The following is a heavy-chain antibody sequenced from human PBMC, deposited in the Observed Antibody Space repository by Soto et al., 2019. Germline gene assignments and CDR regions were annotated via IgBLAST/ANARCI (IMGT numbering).Heavy chain of an antibody. CDR1: GDSITSYY. D-gene: IGHD3-22*01. V-gene: IGHV4-59*01. Sequence: QVQLQESGPGLVKPSETLSLICTVSGDSITSYYWSWIRQPPGKGLEWIGHVSYSGSTNFNPSLNGRVTMSLDTSKSHFSLRLSSVTAADTAMYFCARDLGYYDGSGFHLARYFDLWGCGTLVTVSS. CDR3: ARDLGYYDGSGFHLARYFDL. CDR2: VSYSGST. J-gene: IGHJ2*01.